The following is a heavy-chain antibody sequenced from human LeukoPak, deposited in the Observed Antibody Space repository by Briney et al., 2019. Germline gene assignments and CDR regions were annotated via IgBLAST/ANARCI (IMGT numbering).Heavy chain of an antibody. CDR3: ARVGYSSSWYWAFDY. J-gene: IGHJ4*02. Sequence: GGSLRLSCAASGFTLSPYTMNWVRQAPGKGLEWVSSISSSSTYLDYADSVKGRFTISRDNAKNTLYLQMNSLRAEDTAMYFCARVGYSSSWYWAFDYWGQGTLVTVSS. D-gene: IGHD6-13*01. V-gene: IGHV3-21*01. CDR2: ISSSSTYL. CDR1: GFTLSPYT.